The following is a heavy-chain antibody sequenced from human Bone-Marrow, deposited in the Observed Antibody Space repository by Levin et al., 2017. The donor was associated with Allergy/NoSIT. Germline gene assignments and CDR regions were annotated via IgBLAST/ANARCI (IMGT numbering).Heavy chain of an antibody. CDR3: TTAWDLEYQLLSRSHRVNYYYYYMDV. CDR1: GFTFSNAW. Sequence: PGGSLRLSCAASGFTFSNAWMSWVRQAPGKGLEWVGRIKSKTDGGTTDYAAPVKGRFTISRDDSKNTLYLQMNSLKTEDTAVYYCTTAWDLEYQLLSRSHRVNYYYYYMDVWGKGTTVTVSS. V-gene: IGHV3-15*01. CDR2: IKSKTDGGTT. D-gene: IGHD2-2*01. J-gene: IGHJ6*03.